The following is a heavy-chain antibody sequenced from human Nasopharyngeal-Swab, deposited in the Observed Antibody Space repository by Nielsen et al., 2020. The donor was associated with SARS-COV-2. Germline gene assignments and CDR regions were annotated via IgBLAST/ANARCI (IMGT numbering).Heavy chain of an antibody. V-gene: IGHV4-34*01. J-gene: IGHJ4*02. D-gene: IGHD1-26*01. CDR3: ASGGSYFDY. CDR2: INHSGST. CDR1: GGSFSGYY. Sequence: SETLSLTCAVYGGSFSGYYWSWIRQPPGKGLEWIAEINHSGSTNYNPSLKSRVTISVDTSKNQFSLKLSSVTAADTAVYYCASGGSYFDYWGQGTLVTVSS.